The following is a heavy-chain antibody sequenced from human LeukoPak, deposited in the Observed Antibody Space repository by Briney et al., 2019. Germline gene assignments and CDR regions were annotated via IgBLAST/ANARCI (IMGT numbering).Heavy chain of an antibody. CDR2: INPNSGGT. J-gene: IGHJ6*03. V-gene: IGHV1-2*02. D-gene: IGHD6-6*01. Sequence: ASVKVSCKASGYTFTGYYLHWVRQAPGQGLEWMGWINPNSGGTSFAQKFQGRVTMTRDTSISTAYMELSRLRSDDTSVYYCAKDLAARYYYYMDVWGKGTTVTVSS. CDR1: GYTFTGYY. CDR3: AKDLAARYYYYMDV.